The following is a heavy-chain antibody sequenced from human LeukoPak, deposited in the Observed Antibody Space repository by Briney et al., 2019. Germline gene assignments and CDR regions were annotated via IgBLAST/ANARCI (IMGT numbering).Heavy chain of an antibody. J-gene: IGHJ4*02. CDR3: IADVPSDIYPLDY. V-gene: IGHV3-15*01. CDR2: VKSKADGKTT. Sequence: PGGSLRLSCAVSGFTFSNAWMSWVRQAPGKGLEWVGRVKSKADGKTTDYASPVRGRFTISREDSENTLYLQMNSLKTEDTAVYYCIADVPSDIYPLDYWGQGTLVTVSS. CDR1: GFTFSNAW. D-gene: IGHD2-21*02.